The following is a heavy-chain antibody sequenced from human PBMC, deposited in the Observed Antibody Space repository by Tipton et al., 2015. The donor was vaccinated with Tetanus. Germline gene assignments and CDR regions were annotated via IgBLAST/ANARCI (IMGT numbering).Heavy chain of an antibody. Sequence: TLSLTCTVSGASINAGGFPWTRVRQQPGRALEWIGQIYHTAHPTYHPSLDSRVTISVDTAKNQFSLRLTSVTPADAAVYFCARGLPREPFYLDYWGQGKPVTVSS. V-gene: IGHV4-31*03. J-gene: IGHJ4*02. D-gene: IGHD1-26*01. CDR3: ARGLPREPFYLDY. CDR1: GASINAGGFP. CDR2: IYHTAHP.